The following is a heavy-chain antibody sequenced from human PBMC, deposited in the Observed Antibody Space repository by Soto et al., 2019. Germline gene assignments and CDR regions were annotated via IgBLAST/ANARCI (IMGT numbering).Heavy chain of an antibody. CDR2: MNPNSGNA. D-gene: IGHD3-22*01. J-gene: IGHJ5*02. CDR1: GYTFTNYD. CDR3: TRAPPYHYYSSDFYVVRRSWFDP. V-gene: IGHV1-8*01. Sequence: QVQLVQSGAEVKKPGASVKVSCKASGYTFTNYDINWVRQATGQGLEWMGWMNPNSGNAGYAQEFQGSVTMTRDTPITHADVELSSVSSKDTAVYYCTRAPPYHYYSSDFYVVRRSWFDPWGQGTLVTVSS.